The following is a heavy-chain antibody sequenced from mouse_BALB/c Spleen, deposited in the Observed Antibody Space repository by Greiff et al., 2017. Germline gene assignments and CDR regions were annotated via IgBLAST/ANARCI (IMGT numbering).Heavy chain of an antibody. CDR1: GYTFTSYV. Sequence: VHVKQSGPELVKPGASVKMSCKASGYTFTSYVMHWVKQKPGQGLEWIGYINPYNDGTKYNEKFKGKATLTSDKSSSTAYMELSSLTSEDSAVYYCARSSSYDGYAMDYWGQGTSVTVSS. CDR3: ARSSSYDGYAMDY. D-gene: IGHD2-3*01. J-gene: IGHJ4*01. V-gene: IGHV1-14*01. CDR2: INPYNDGT.